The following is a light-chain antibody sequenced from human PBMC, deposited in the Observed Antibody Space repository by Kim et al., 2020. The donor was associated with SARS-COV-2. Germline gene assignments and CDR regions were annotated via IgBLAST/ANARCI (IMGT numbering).Light chain of an antibody. Sequence: SYELTQPPSVSVAPGKTARITCGGNNIGSKSVHWYQQKPGQAPVLVIYYDSDRPSGIPERFSGSNSGYTATLTISRVEAGDEADYYCQVWDSSSDVVFGG. CDR3: QVWDSSSDVV. CDR2: YDS. V-gene: IGLV3-21*04. J-gene: IGLJ2*01. CDR1: NIGSKS.